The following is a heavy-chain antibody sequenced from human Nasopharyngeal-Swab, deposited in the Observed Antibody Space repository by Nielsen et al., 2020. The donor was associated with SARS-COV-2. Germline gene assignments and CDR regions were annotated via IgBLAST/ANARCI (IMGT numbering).Heavy chain of an antibody. J-gene: IGHJ3*02. D-gene: IGHD3-3*01. V-gene: IGHV3-30-3*01. Sequence: GGSLRLSCEASGFTFSSYAMHWVRQAPGKGLEWVAVISYDGSNKYYADSVKGRFTISRDNSKNTLYLQMNSLRAEDTAVYYCARATISDAFDIWGQGTMVTVSS. CDR1: GFTFSSYA. CDR3: ARATISDAFDI. CDR2: ISYDGSNK.